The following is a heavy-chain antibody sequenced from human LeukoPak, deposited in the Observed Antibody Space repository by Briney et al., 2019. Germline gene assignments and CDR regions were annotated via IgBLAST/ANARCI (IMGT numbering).Heavy chain of an antibody. CDR2: IRYDGSDK. CDR3: AREGGSQSDFDY. CDR1: GFTFSTYN. J-gene: IGHJ4*02. Sequence: GGSLRLSCAASGFTFSTYNMHWVRQAPGKGREWVTMIRYDGSDKYYADSVKGRFTISRDNSKNTLYLQMNSLRAEDTAVYYCAREGGSQSDFDYWGQGTLVTVSS. D-gene: IGHD3-16*01. V-gene: IGHV3-30*02.